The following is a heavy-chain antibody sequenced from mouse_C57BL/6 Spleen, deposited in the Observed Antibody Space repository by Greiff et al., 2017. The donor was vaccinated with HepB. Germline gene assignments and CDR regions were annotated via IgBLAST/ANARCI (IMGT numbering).Heavy chain of an antibody. CDR1: GFNIKDYY. D-gene: IGHD1-1*01. V-gene: IGHV14-1*01. CDR2: IDPEDGDT. CDR3: TRKSYGSSRFAY. Sequence: VQLQRSGAELVRPGASVKLSCTASGFNIKDYYMHWVKQRPEQGLEWIGRIDPEDGDTEYAPKFQGKATMTADTSSNTAYLQLSSLTSEDTAVYYCTRKSYGSSRFAYWGQGTLVTVSA. J-gene: IGHJ3*01.